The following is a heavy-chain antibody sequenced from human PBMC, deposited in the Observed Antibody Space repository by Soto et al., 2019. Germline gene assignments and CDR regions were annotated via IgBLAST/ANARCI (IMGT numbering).Heavy chain of an antibody. D-gene: IGHD2-15*01. V-gene: IGHV1-18*01. Sequence: ASVKVSCKTSGYTFTAYGLAWLRQAPGQRPEWMGWVSTNNADTNYAQKFQGRVTMTTETSTRTTYMELRSLRSDDTAVYYCARELNTDPIASYSLAYWGQGTRVTV. CDR3: ARELNTDPIASYSLAY. CDR2: VSTNNADT. CDR1: GYTFTAYG. J-gene: IGHJ4*02.